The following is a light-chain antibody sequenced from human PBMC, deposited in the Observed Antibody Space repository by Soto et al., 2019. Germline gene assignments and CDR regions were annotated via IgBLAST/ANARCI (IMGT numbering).Light chain of an antibody. CDR2: DAS. CDR3: QQYENYWT. J-gene: IGKJ1*01. V-gene: IGKV1-5*01. CDR1: QSISAW. Sequence: DIQMTQSPPTLSATAGDRVTMTCRASQSISAWLAWYQQKPGKAPKLLIYDASVLTSGVQLRFSGSGSGTEFTLTITNLQPDDFATYYCQQYENYWTFGQGTKVEIK.